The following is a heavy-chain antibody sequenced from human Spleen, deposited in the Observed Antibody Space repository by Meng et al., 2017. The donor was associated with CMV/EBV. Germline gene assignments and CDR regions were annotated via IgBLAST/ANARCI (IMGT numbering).Heavy chain of an antibody. CDR1: GLTFRNYA. J-gene: IGHJ4*02. CDR3: VVGLPNHGY. Sequence: GESLKISCAISGLTFRNYAMHWVRQAPVRGLEWVGVISFDVNEKYYSDAVKGRFTISRDNSKNTLYLQMNDLGPEDTATYFCVVGLPNHGYWGQGVVVTVSS. CDR2: ISFDVNEK. D-gene: IGHD2-21*01. V-gene: IGHV3-30*04.